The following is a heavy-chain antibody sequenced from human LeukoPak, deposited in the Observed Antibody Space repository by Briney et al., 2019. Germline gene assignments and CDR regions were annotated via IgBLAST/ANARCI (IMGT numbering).Heavy chain of an antibody. Sequence: PSDTLSLTRTVSGGSIRIGGYYSAWIRQPPGKVLERIGSMCYSETTYYNPTLKTRVTISVDTSRNQFSLTVRSVTAADTAVYYCARLGKEPSKDLWVRGSLVTVCS. CDR3: ARLGKEPSKDL. CDR1: GGSIRIGGYY. J-gene: IGHJ2*01. D-gene: IGHD1-14*01. V-gene: IGHV4-39*01. CDR2: MCYSETT.